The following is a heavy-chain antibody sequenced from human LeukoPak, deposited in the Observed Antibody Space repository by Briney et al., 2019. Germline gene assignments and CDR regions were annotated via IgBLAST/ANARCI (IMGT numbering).Heavy chain of an antibody. CDR1: GFTFSSYW. CDR2: INSDGSST. J-gene: IGHJ5*02. D-gene: IGHD4-17*01. V-gene: IGHV3-74*01. Sequence: PGGSLRLSCAASGFTFSSYWMHWVRQAPGKGLVWVSRINSDGSSTSYADSVEGRFTISRDNAKNTLYLQMNSLRAEDTAVYYCARGGRVTSPNWFDPWGQGTLVTVSS. CDR3: ARGGRVTSPNWFDP.